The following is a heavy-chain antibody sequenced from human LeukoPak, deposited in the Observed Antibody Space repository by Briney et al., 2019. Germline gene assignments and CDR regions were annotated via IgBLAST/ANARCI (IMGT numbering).Heavy chain of an antibody. V-gene: IGHV3-11*01. CDR3: ARDTSYYCSSTSCYFGAYYYYGMDV. CDR1: GFTFSDYY. CDR2: ISSSGSTI. Sequence: GSLRLSCAASGFTFSDYYMSWIRQAPGKGLEWVSDISSSGSTIYHADSVKGRFTISRDNAKNSLYLQMNSLRAEDTAVYYCARDTSYYCSSTSCYFGAYYYYGMDVWGQGTTVTVSS. D-gene: IGHD2-2*01. J-gene: IGHJ6*02.